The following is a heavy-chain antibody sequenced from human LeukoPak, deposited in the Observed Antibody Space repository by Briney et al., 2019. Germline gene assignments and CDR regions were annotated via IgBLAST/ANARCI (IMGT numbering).Heavy chain of an antibody. CDR2: ISGSGGST. D-gene: IGHD7-27*01. V-gene: IGHV3-23*01. J-gene: IGHJ4*02. CDR3: AREGSELGIPPFGVIDY. CDR1: GFTFSSYA. Sequence: GGSLRLSCAASGFTFSSYAMSWVRQAPGKGLEWVSAISGSGGSTYYADSVKGRFTISRDNSKNTLYLQMNSLRAEDTAVYYCAREGSELGIPPFGVIDYWGQGTLVTVSS.